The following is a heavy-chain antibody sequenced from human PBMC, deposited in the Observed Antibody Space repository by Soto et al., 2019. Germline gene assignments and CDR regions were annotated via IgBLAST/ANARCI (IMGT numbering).Heavy chain of an antibody. CDR2: IRGGNSDT. V-gene: IGHV3-23*01. CDR3: ARDPWGTLSGSFDI. J-gene: IGHJ3*02. D-gene: IGHD3-3*01. Sequence: PGGSLRLSCAASGFSFSSYVMAWVRHLPGKGLDWVSSIRGGNSDTYYADSVRGRFAISRDDSKSTLYLQMNSLRAEDTGLYYCARDPWGTLSGSFDIWGQGTTVTVSS. CDR1: GFSFSSYV.